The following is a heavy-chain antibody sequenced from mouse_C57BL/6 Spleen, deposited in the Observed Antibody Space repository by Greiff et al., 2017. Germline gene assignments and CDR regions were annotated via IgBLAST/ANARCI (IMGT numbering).Heavy chain of an antibody. D-gene: IGHD2-1*01. V-gene: IGHV1-72*01. CDR3: AGSVYYGNLYWYFDV. CDR1: GYTFTSYW. Sequence: VQLQQPGAELVKPGASVKLSCKASGYTFTSYWMHWVKQRPGRGLEWIGRIDPNSGGTKYNEKFKSKATLTVDKPSSTAYMQLSSLTSEDSADYYSAGSVYYGNLYWYFDVWGQGTTLTVSS. CDR2: IDPNSGGT. J-gene: IGHJ1*01.